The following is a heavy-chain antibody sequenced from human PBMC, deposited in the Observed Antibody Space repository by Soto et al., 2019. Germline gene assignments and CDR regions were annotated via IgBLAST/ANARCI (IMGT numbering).Heavy chain of an antibody. CDR1: GFTADDYA. V-gene: IGHV3-9*02. J-gene: IGHJ4*02. D-gene: IGHD4-17*01. CDR2: ISSNSDTI. Sequence: EVQLVESGGGLVQPGRSLRLSCVASGFTADDYAMHWVRQAPGQGLEWVSGISSNSDTIDYADSLKGRFTISRDNAKNSLFLQMNSLRTEDTALYYCAKDMKWGGMTTIHYFDSWGQGTLVTVSS. CDR3: AKDMKWGGMTTIHYFDS.